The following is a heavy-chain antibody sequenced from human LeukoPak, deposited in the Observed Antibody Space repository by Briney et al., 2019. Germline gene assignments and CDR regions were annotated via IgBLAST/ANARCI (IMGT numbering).Heavy chain of an antibody. CDR1: RFIFSSFA. J-gene: IGHJ6*02. CDR3: ARDRVVVVPAAMSIVYYYGMDV. CDR2: ISSDGAKK. D-gene: IGHD2-2*01. Sequence: GGSLRLSCAASRFIFSSFAIHWVRQAPGKGLEWVAVISSDGAKKFYVDSVKGRFTISRDNSRDTSYLQLNSLTTEDTAVYYCARDRVVVVPAAMSIVYYYGMDVWGQGTTVTVSS. V-gene: IGHV3-30*03.